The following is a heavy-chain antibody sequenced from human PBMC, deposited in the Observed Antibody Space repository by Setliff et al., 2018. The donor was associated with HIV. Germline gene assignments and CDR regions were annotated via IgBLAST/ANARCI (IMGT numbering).Heavy chain of an antibody. CDR3: AKDRSGSYRTFDY. CDR1: GGSISSGGYF. Sequence: TLSLTCTVSGGSISSGGYFWSWIRQLPGKGLEWIGYIYYSGSTFYNPSLKSRVTISLDTSRNQFSLKLSYVTAADTAVYYCAKDRSGSYRTFDYWGPGILVAVSS. V-gene: IGHV4-31*03. J-gene: IGHJ4*02. CDR2: IYYSGST. D-gene: IGHD1-26*01.